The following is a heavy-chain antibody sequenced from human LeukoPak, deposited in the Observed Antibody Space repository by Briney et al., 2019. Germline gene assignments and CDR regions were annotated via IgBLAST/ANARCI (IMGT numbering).Heavy chain of an antibody. CDR1: GFTFSSYA. J-gene: IGHJ4*02. CDR3: ASLYSSSFDY. V-gene: IGHV3-30*04. D-gene: IGHD6-6*01. Sequence: GGSLRLSCAASGFTFSSYAMHWVRQAPGKGLEWVAVISYDGSNKYYADSVKGRFTISRDNSKNTLYLQMNSLRAEDTAVYYCASLYSSSFDYWGQGTLVTVSS. CDR2: ISYDGSNK.